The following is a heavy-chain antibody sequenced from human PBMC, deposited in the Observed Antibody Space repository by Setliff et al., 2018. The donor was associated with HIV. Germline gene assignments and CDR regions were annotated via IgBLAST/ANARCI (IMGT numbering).Heavy chain of an antibody. CDR1: GYSISSGYY. D-gene: IGHD3-22*01. Sequence: PSETLSLTCAVSGYSISSGYYWGWTRQPPGKGLEWIGSIHHGGSTYYSPSLKIRVTISLEPSKNQFSLKLSSVTAADTAVYYCAGVVYNSSGYYYLGAFDIWGQGTMVTVSS. J-gene: IGHJ3*02. V-gene: IGHV4-38-2*01. CDR3: AGVVYNSSGYYYLGAFDI. CDR2: IHHGGST.